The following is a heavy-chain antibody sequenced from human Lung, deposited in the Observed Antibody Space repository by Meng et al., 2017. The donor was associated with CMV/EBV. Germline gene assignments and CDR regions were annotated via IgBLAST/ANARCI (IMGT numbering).Heavy chain of an antibody. CDR1: GFTFSSYA. Sequence: GEXXKISCAASGFTFSSYAMGWVRQAPGKGLEWVSAISGSGGSTYYEESVKGRFTISRDNSKNTLYLQMNSLRAEDTAVYCCGKGQAGPKQLETGVFDYXGQGXLVTVSS. CDR3: GKGQAGPKQLETGVFDY. CDR2: ISGSGGST. V-gene: IGHV3-23*01. J-gene: IGHJ4*02. D-gene: IGHD6-13*01.